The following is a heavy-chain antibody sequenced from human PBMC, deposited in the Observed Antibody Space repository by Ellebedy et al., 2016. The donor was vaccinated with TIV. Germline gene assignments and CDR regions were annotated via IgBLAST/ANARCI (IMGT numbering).Heavy chain of an antibody. CDR1: GFTFSSYA. CDR2: ISYDGSNK. V-gene: IGHV3-30-3*01. CDR3: ACDS. Sequence: GESLKISXAASGFTFSSYAMHWVRQAPGKGLEWVAVISYDGSNKYYAGSVKGRFTISRDNSKNTLYLQMNSLRAEDTAVYYCACDSWGQGTLVTVSS. J-gene: IGHJ4*02.